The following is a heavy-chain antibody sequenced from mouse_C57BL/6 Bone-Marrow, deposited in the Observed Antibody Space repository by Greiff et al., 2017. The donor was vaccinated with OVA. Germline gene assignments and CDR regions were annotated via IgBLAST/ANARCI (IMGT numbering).Heavy chain of an antibody. CDR2: IYPGDGDT. V-gene: IGHV1-82*01. CDR3: ATYYINYDYAMDY. J-gene: IGHJ4*01. Sequence: VQLVQSGPELVKPGASVKISCKASGYAFSSSWMNWVKQRPGKGLEWIGRIYPGDGDTNYNGKFKGKATLTADKSSSTAYMQLSSLTSEDSAVYFCATYYINYDYAMDYWGQGTSVTVSS. CDR1: GYAFSSSW. D-gene: IGHD2-5*01.